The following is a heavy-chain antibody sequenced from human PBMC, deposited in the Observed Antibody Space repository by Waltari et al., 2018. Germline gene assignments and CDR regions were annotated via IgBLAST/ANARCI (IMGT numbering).Heavy chain of an antibody. CDR3: TTPFQIMGASAPSF. D-gene: IGHD1-26*01. CDR1: GFIFSNAW. Sequence: EVQLVESGGGLVKPGGSLRLSCAASGFIFSNAWMGWVRQAPGKGLVGVGCVQGVAEGGETDYVATVKGRFVIARDDSKNTRYLQMNSLRAGDTAMYDCTTPFQIMGASAPSFWGLGTLVTVAS. V-gene: IGHV3-15*01. CDR2: VQGVAEGGET. J-gene: IGHJ1*01.